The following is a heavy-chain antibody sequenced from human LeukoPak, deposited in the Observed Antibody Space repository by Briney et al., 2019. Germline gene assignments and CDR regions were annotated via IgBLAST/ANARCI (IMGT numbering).Heavy chain of an antibody. CDR3: ARQPSATAAFDI. CDR1: GGSNNNYY. J-gene: IGHJ3*02. CDR2: IHSNGYT. D-gene: IGHD5-18*01. Sequence: SETLSLTCVVSGGSNNNYYWSWIRQPPGKGLEWIAYIHSNGYTNYNPSFKSRVTVSVDTSKNQLSLRLTSVAAADTAIYYCARQPSATAAFDIWGQGTMVIVSS. V-gene: IGHV4-59*08.